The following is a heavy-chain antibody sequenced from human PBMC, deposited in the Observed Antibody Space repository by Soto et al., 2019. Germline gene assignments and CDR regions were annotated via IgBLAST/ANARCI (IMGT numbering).Heavy chain of an antibody. Sequence: GGSLRLSWSASGFTFSSYAMHWVRQAPGKGLEYVSAISSNGGSTYYADSVKGRFTISRDNSKNTLYLQMSSLRAEDTAVYYCVKGRSSITMIVVVSPYWGQGTLVTVSS. CDR3: VKGRSSITMIVVVSPY. D-gene: IGHD3-22*01. J-gene: IGHJ4*02. V-gene: IGHV3-64D*08. CDR1: GFTFSSYA. CDR2: ISSNGGST.